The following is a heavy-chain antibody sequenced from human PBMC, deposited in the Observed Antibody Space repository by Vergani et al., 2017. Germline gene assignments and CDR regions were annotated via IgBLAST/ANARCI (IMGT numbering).Heavy chain of an antibody. Sequence: EVQLVESGGGLVQPGGSLRLSCAASGLTFSSYWMSWVRQAPGKGLEWVANIKQDGSEKYYVDSVKGRFTISRDNAKNSLYLQMNSLRAEDTAVYYCARAHSMVRGVGYWGQGTLVTVSS. J-gene: IGHJ4*02. D-gene: IGHD3-10*01. CDR3: ARAHSMVRGVGY. CDR1: GLTFSSYW. V-gene: IGHV3-7*01. CDR2: IKQDGSEK.